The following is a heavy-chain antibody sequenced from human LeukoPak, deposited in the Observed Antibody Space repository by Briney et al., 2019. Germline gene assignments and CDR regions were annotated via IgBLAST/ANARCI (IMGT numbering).Heavy chain of an antibody. CDR1: GFTFSSFW. CDR3: ARFVLLWSFDY. V-gene: IGHV3-74*01. CDR2: INSDGSST. Sequence: GGSLRLSCAASGFTFSSFWMHWVRQAPGKGLMWVSRINSDGSSTNYADSVKGRFTISRDNSKNTLYLQMNSLRAEDTAVYYCARFVLLWSFDYWGQGTLVTVSS. D-gene: IGHD3-10*01. J-gene: IGHJ4*02.